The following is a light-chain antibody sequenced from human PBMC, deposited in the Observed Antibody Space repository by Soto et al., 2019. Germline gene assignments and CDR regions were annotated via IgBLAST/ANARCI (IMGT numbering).Light chain of an antibody. V-gene: IGLV2-14*01. J-gene: IGLJ1*01. CDR2: EVS. CDR3: SSYTSSRTYV. Sequence: QSALTQPASVSGSPGQSITISCTGTSSDVGTYDYVSWYQEHPGKAPKLMISEVSNRPSGVSNRFSGSKSGNTASLTISGLQAEDEADYYCSSYTSSRTYVFGTGTKLTVL. CDR1: SSDVGTYDY.